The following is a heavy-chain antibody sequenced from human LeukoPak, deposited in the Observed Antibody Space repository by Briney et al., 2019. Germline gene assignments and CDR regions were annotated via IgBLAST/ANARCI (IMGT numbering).Heavy chain of an antibody. Sequence: SQTLSLTCAISGDSVSSNSAAWDWIRQSPSRGLEWLGRTFYRSKWYKDYAVSVRSRITINPDTSKNQFSLQLNSVTPEDTAVYYCARELKNNWDLQTHFDYWGQGTLVTVSS. CDR1: GDSVSSNSAA. CDR3: ARELKNNWDLQTHFDY. V-gene: IGHV6-1*01. D-gene: IGHD1-20*01. J-gene: IGHJ4*02. CDR2: TFYRSKWYK.